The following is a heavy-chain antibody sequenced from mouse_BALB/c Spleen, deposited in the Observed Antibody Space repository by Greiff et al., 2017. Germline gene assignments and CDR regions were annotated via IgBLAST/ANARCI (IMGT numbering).Heavy chain of an antibody. CDR3: ASLNKDYAIDY. CDR1: GFNIKDYY. J-gene: IGHJ4*01. Sequence: VQLQQSGAELVRPGALVKLSCKASGFNIKDYYMHWVKQRPEQGLEWIGWIDPENGNTIYDPKFQGKASITADTSSNTAYLQRSSLTSEDTAVYYCASLNKDYAIDYWGQGTSVTVSS. CDR2: IDPENGNT. V-gene: IGHV14-1*02.